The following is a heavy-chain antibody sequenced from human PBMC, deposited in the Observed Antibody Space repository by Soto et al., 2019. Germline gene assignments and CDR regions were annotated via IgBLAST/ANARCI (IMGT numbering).Heavy chain of an antibody. D-gene: IGHD3-3*01. CDR2: ISGSGGST. Sequence: PGGSLRLSCAASGFTFSSYAMSWVRQAPGKGLEWVSAISGSGGSTYYADSVKGRFTISRDNSKNTLYLQMNSLRAEDTAVYYCAKGIQRESYDFWSGYYTLSYYYYGMDVWGQGTTVTVSS. CDR3: AKGIQRESYDFWSGYYTLSYYYYGMDV. J-gene: IGHJ6*02. CDR1: GFTFSSYA. V-gene: IGHV3-23*01.